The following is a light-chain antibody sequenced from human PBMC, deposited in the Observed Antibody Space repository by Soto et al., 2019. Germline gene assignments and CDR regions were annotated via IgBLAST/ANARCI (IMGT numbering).Light chain of an antibody. J-gene: IGKJ1*01. CDR2: WAS. Sequence: DIVMTQSPDSLAVSLGETATINCKSSQSVLYSSNNKNYLVWYQQRPGQPPKMLIYWASTRESGVPDRFSGSGSGTDFTLTICSLQAEDVAVYYCQQYYSTPLTFGQGTKVEIK. V-gene: IGKV4-1*01. CDR3: QQYYSTPLT. CDR1: QSVLYSSNNKNY.